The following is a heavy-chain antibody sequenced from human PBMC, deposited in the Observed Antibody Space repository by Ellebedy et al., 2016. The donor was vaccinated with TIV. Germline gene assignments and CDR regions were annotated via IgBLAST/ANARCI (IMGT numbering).Heavy chain of an antibody. CDR1: GDSVSSNSAG. Sequence: SQTLSLTCAISGDSVSSNSAGWNWIRQSPSRGLEWLGRTYYRSKWYNDYAVSVKSRITINPETSKNQFSLRLNSVTPEDTAVYYCARRSSRNVMDVWGQGTTVTVSS. J-gene: IGHJ6*02. V-gene: IGHV6-1*01. CDR3: ARRSSRNVMDV. CDR2: TYYRSKWYN. D-gene: IGHD6-13*01.